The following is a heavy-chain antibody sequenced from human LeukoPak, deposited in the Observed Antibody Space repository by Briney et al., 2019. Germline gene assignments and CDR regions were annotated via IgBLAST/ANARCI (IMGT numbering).Heavy chain of an antibody. CDR1: GGSISSSSYY. Sequence: PSEALSLTCTVSGGSISSSSYYWGWIRQPPGKGLEWIGSIYYSGSTYYNPSLKSRVTISVDTSKNQFSLKLSSVTAADTAVYYCARHAYSSSWLDNYYYYYMDVWGKGTTVTVSS. J-gene: IGHJ6*03. D-gene: IGHD6-13*01. CDR2: IYYSGST. CDR3: ARHAYSSSWLDNYYYYYMDV. V-gene: IGHV4-39*01.